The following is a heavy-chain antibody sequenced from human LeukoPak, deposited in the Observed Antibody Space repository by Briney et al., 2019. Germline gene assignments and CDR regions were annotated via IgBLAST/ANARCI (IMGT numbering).Heavy chain of an antibody. Sequence: SETLSLTCTVSGGSISSTSYYWGRIRQPPGKGLDWIGYINYSGNTYCNPSLKSRVIISVDTSKNQFSLKLNSVTAADTAVYYCARHVAYSSRFDYWGQGTLVTVSS. D-gene: IGHD6-13*01. CDR1: GGSISSTSYY. CDR3: ARHVAYSSRFDY. V-gene: IGHV4-39*01. J-gene: IGHJ4*02. CDR2: INYSGNT.